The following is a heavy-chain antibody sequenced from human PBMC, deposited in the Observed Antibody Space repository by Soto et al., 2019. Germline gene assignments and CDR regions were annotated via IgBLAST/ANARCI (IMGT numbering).Heavy chain of an antibody. Sequence: SETLSLTCTVSGGSISSSSYYWGWIRQPPGKGLEWIGSIYYSGSTYYNPSLKSRVTISVDTSKNQFSLKLSSVTAADTAVYVCARHLHRIPISQGWGQRSLVT. CDR1: GGSISSSSYY. D-gene: IGHD3-3*01. V-gene: IGHV4-39*01. CDR3: ARHLHRIPISQG. J-gene: IGHJ4*02. CDR2: IYYSGST.